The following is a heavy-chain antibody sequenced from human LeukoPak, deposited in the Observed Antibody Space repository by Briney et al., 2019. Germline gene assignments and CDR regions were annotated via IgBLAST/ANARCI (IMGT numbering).Heavy chain of an antibody. Sequence: GGSLRLSCAASGFTFSSYAMSWVRQAPGKGLVWVSRLNSDGSSTNYADSVKGRFTISRDNAKNTLYLQMNSLRDEDTAVFYCARSRYDYIWGIDYWGQGTLVTISS. CDR1: GFTFSSYA. J-gene: IGHJ4*02. CDR2: LNSDGSST. D-gene: IGHD3-16*01. V-gene: IGHV3-74*01. CDR3: ARSRYDYIWGIDY.